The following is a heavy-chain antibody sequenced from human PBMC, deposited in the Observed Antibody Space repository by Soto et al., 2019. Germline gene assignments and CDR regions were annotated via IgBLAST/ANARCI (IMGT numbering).Heavy chain of an antibody. CDR1: GGSISSYY. J-gene: IGHJ5*02. V-gene: IGHV4-59*01. Sequence: SETLSLTCTVSGGSISSYYWSWIRQPPGKGLEWIGYIYYSGSTNYNPSLKSRVTMTTDTSTTRAYMELRSLRFDDTAVYYCAREGARLWYFDPWGQGTLVTVSS. CDR3: AREGARLWYFDP. D-gene: IGHD3-10*01. CDR2: IYYSGST.